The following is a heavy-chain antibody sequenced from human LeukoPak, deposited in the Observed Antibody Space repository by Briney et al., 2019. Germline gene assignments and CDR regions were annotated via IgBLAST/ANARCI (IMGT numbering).Heavy chain of an antibody. J-gene: IGHJ6*03. V-gene: IGHV3-11*01. Sequence: GGSLRLSCAASGFTFSDYYMSWIRQAPGKGLEWVSYISSSGSTIYYADSVKGRFTISRDNAKNSLYLQMNSLRAEDTAVYYCARDRGQGYYYYYMDVWGKGTTVTVSS. CDR3: ARDRGQGYYYYYMDV. D-gene: IGHD3-10*01. CDR1: GFTFSDYY. CDR2: ISSSGSTI.